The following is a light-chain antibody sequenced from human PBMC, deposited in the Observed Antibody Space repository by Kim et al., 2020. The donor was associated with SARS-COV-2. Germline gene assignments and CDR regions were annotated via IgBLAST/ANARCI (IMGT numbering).Light chain of an antibody. CDR3: SSYTSSSTFYV. CDR2: DVS. CDR1: SSDVGGYNY. J-gene: IGLJ1*01. Sequence: QSITISCTGTSSDVGGYNYVSWYQQHPGKAPKLMIYDVSERPSGVSNRFSGSKSGYTASLTISGLQAEDEADYYCSSYTSSSTFYVFGTGTKVTVL. V-gene: IGLV2-14*04.